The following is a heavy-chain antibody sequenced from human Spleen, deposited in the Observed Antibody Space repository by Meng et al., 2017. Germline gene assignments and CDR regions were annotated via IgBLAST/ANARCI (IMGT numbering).Heavy chain of an antibody. CDR2: IYNSGST. Sequence: HRQLQGSVPVLVNPSEPLSLTCPVSGGSISSRSYYWGWIRQPPGKGLEWIGSIYNSGSTYRNPSLKSRVTISVDSSKNQFSLKLSSVTAADTAVYYCARGGYYDSSGYIDNWGQGALVTVSS. CDR3: ARGGYYDSSGYIDN. D-gene: IGHD3-22*01. J-gene: IGHJ4*02. V-gene: IGHV4-39*01. CDR1: GGSISSRSYY.